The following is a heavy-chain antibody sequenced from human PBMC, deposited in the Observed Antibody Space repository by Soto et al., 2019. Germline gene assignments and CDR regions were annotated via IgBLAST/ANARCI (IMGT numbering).Heavy chain of an antibody. CDR1: GFIFSSYG. Sequence: QVQLVESGGGVVQPGRSLRLSCAVSGFIFSSYGMHWVRQAPGKGLEWVAVISYEGSHTYYADSVKGRFTITRDNSKNTLYLQMNSLRPEDTAVYYCAKEVHCGGGSCSWSEGFDYWGQGTLLTVSS. CDR3: AKEVHCGGGSCSWSEGFDY. CDR2: ISYEGSHT. J-gene: IGHJ4*02. D-gene: IGHD2-15*01. V-gene: IGHV3-30*18.